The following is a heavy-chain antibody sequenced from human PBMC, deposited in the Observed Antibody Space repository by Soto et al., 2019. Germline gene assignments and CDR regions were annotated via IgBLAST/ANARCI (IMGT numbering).Heavy chain of an antibody. CDR3: ARGRKGLTYYYSSGYCFDY. D-gene: IGHD3-22*01. CDR1: GDSVSSNSAA. Sequence: SQTLSLTCAISGDSVSSNSAAWNWIRQSPTRGREWLGRTYYRAKWYNDYAVSVKSRITINPDTSKNQFSLQLNSVTPEDTAVYYCARGRKGLTYYYSSGYCFDYWGQGTLVTVSS. V-gene: IGHV6-1*01. CDR2: TYYRAKWYN. J-gene: IGHJ4*02.